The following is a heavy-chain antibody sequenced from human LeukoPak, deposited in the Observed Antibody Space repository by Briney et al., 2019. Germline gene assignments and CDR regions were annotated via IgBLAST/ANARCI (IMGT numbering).Heavy chain of an antibody. CDR3: HADCSGGSCYSVDY. CDR1: GGTFSSYA. D-gene: IGHD2-15*01. V-gene: IGHV1-69*13. J-gene: IGHJ4*02. CDR2: IIPIFGTA. Sequence: GASVKVSCKASGGTFSSYAISWVRQAPGQGLEWTGGIIPIFGTANYAQKFQGRVTITADESTSTAYMELSSLRSEDTAVYYCHADCSGGSCYSVDYWGQGTLVTVSS.